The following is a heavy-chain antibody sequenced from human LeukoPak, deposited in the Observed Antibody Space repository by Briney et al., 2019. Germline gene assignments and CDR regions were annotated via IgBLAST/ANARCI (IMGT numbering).Heavy chain of an antibody. D-gene: IGHD3-9*01. V-gene: IGHV3-21*01. J-gene: IGHJ5*02. CDR2: ISTSSSYI. CDR1: GFTFSSYN. Sequence: GYLRLSCAASGFTFSSYNMNWVRQAPGQGLEWVSSISTSSSYIYYADSVRGRFTISRDNAKNSLYLQMNSLRAEDTAVYYCVTDIRGWFDPWGQGTLVTVSS. CDR3: VTDIRGWFDP.